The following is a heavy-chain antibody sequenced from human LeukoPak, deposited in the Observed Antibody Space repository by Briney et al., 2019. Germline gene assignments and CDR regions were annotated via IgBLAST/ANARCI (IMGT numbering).Heavy chain of an antibody. CDR3: AKDRMVRGVIILANWFDP. D-gene: IGHD3-10*01. CDR1: GLTFSSYG. CDR2: IRYDGSNK. Sequence: PGETLRLSCAAPGLTFSSYGMHWVRQAPGKGLEWVAFIRYDGSNKYYADSVKGRFTISRDNSKNTPYLQMNSLRAEDTAVYYCAKDRMVRGVIILANWFDPWGQGTLVTVSS. J-gene: IGHJ5*02. V-gene: IGHV3-30*02.